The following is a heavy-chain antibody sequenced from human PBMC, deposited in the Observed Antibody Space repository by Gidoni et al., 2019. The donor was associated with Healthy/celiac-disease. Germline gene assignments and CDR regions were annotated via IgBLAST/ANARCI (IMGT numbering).Heavy chain of an antibody. CDR2: ISGSGGST. V-gene: IGHV3-23*01. CDR3: KGDVEMALALVYFDL. D-gene: IGHD3-10*01. J-gene: IGHJ2*01. Sequence: EVQLLESGGGLVQPGGSLRLSCAASGFTFSSYAMSWVRQAPGKGLEWVSAISGSGGSTYYADSVKGRFTISRENSKNTLYLQMNSLRAEDTAVYYCKGDVEMALALVYFDLWGRGTLVTVSS. CDR1: GFTFSSYA.